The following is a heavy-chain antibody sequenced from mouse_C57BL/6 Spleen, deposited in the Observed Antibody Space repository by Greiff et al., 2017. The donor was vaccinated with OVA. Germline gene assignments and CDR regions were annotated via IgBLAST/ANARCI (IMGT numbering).Heavy chain of an antibody. D-gene: IGHD4-1*01. V-gene: IGHV5-9-1*02. CDR2: ISSGGDYI. CDR1: GFTFSSYA. Sequence: EVMLVESGEGLVKPGGSLKLSCAASGFTFSSYAMSWVRQTPEKRLEWVAYISSGGDYIYYADTVKGRFTISRDNARNTLYLQMSSLKSEDTAMYYCTKLGRVAWFAYWGQGTLVTVSA. J-gene: IGHJ3*01. CDR3: TKLGRVAWFAY.